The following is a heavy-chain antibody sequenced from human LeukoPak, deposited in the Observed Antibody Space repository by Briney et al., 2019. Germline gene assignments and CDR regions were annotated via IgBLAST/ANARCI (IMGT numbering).Heavy chain of an antibody. CDR3: ARDSGAYSSGYYGY. V-gene: IGHV1-18*01. D-gene: IGHD3-22*01. CDR2: ISVYNGNT. CDR1: GYTFTSHG. Sequence: ASVKVSCKASGYTFTSHGISWVRQAPGQGLEWLGWISVYNGNTSYVQKLQGRVTMTTDTSTSTAYMELRSLRSDDTAVYYCARDSGAYSSGYYGYWGQGTLVTVSS. J-gene: IGHJ4*02.